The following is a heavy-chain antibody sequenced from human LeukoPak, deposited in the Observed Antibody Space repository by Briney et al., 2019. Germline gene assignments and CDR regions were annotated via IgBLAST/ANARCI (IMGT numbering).Heavy chain of an antibody. CDR1: GGTFSSYA. Sequence: VNGSCKASGGTFSSYAISWVRQAPGQGLEWMGGIIPIFGTANYAQKFQGRVTITADESTSTAYMELGSLRSEDTAVYYCARGSAQWLANRLYYFDYWGQGTL. CDR3: ARGSAQWLANRLYYFDY. D-gene: IGHD6-19*01. CDR2: IIPIFGTA. V-gene: IGHV1-69*13. J-gene: IGHJ4*02.